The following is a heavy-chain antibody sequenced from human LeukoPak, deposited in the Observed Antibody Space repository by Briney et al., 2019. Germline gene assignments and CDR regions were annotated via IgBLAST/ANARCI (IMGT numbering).Heavy chain of an antibody. CDR3: ATETNGRQYDY. V-gene: IGHV3-11*04. CDR1: GFTFSDYY. CDR2: ISSSGSTI. J-gene: IGHJ4*02. D-gene: IGHD1-14*01. Sequence: AGGSLRLSCAASGFTFSDYYMSWIRQAPGKGLEWVSYISSSGSTIYYADSGKGRFTISRDNANNFLYLQMNSLRAEDTAVYYCATETNGRQYDYWGQGTLLTVSS.